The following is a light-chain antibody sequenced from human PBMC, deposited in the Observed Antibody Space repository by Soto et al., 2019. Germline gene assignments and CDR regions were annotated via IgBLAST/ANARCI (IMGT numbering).Light chain of an antibody. J-gene: IGKJ1*01. CDR3: QQYDTYWT. Sequence: DIQMTQSPSTLSASVGDRVTITCGASRSISSWLPWYQQKPGKAPKLLIYKASSLESGVPSRFSGSGSGRECTLTISSLQPDDFATYYCQQYDTYWTFGQGTKVDI. CDR1: RSISSW. V-gene: IGKV1-5*03. CDR2: KAS.